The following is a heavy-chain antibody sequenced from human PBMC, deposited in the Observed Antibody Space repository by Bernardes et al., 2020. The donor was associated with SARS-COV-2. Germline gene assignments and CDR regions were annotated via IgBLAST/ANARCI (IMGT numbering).Heavy chain of an antibody. CDR3: AKAIMVRGVSNLYYFDY. CDR1: GFTLSSYW. CDR2: ISGSGGTT. J-gene: IGHJ4*02. Sequence: GGSLRLSCAASGFTLSSYWMSWVRKAPGKGLEWVSAISGSGGTTYYADSVKGRFTISRDNSKNTLYMQMNSPRAEDTAVYYCAKAIMVRGVSNLYYFDYWGQGMLVTISS. D-gene: IGHD3-10*01. V-gene: IGHV3-23*01.